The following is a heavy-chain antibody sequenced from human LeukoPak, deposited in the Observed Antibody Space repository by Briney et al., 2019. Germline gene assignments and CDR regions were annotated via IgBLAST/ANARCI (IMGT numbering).Heavy chain of an antibody. CDR3: ARNPNIVVVPAASWYSDY. V-gene: IGHV1-18*01. CDR1: GYTFTSYG. D-gene: IGHD2-2*01. Sequence: ASVKVSCKASGYTFTSYGISWVRQAPGQGLEWMGWISAYNGNTNYAQKLQGRVTMTTDTSTSTAYMELRSLRSDDTAVYYCARNPNIVVVPAASWYSDYWGQGTLVTVSS. CDR2: ISAYNGNT. J-gene: IGHJ4*02.